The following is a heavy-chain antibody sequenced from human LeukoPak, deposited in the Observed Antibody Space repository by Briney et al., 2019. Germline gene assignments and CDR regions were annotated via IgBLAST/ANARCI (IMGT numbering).Heavy chain of an antibody. CDR2: IYDSGST. V-gene: IGHV4-39*07. J-gene: IGHJ4*02. CDR3: AREGGFYRPLDY. Sequence: SETLSLTCTVSGGSISSRSYSWGWIRQPPGKGLEWIGNIYDSGSTSPNPSLRSRVTMPVDTAKDQFSLKLTSVTAADTAVYYCAREGGFYRPLDYSGQGTLVTVSS. D-gene: IGHD3-3*01. CDR1: GGSISSRSYS.